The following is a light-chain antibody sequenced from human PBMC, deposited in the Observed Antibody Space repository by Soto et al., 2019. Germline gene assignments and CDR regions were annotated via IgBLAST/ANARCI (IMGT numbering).Light chain of an antibody. CDR3: CSYAGSYV. CDR1: SGFVGGYNY. J-gene: IGLJ1*01. V-gene: IGLV2-11*01. Sequence: QSALTQPRSVSGSPGQSVTISCTGTSGFVGGYNYVSWYRQYPGQAPQLMIYDVSQRPSGVPHRFSGSTSGNAASLTISGLQADDEADYYCCSYAGSYVFGTGTKLTVL. CDR2: DVS.